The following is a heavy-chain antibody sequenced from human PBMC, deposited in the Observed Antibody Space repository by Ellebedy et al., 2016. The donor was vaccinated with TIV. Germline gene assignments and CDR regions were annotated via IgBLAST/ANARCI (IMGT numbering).Heavy chain of an antibody. V-gene: IGHV3-33*08. Sequence: GESLKISCAASGFTFSSYGMHWVRQAPGEGLEWVAIIWYDGSNKYYADSVKGRFTISRDNSKNTLYLQMNSLRAEDTAVYYCARDYGDSLWGLDYWGQGTLVTVSS. CDR3: ARDYGDSLWGLDY. J-gene: IGHJ4*02. CDR1: GFTFSSYG. D-gene: IGHD4-17*01. CDR2: IWYDGSNK.